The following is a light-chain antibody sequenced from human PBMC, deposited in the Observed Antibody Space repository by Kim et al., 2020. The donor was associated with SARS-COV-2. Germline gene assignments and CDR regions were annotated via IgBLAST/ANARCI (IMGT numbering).Light chain of an antibody. V-gene: IGKV1D-13*01. CDR3: QQFNNYPHSIT. CDR2: DAS. CDR1: QGISSA. Sequence: VGDRVTITCRASQGISSALAWYQQKPGKAPKLLIYDASSLESGVPSRFSGSGSGTDLTLTISSLQPEDFATYYCQQFNNYPHSITFGQGTRLEIK. J-gene: IGKJ5*01.